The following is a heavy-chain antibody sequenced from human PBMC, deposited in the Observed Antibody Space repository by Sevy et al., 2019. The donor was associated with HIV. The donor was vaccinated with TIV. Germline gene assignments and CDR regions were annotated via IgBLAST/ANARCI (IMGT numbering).Heavy chain of an antibody. CDR1: GYTFTDYY. CDR2: MNPSSGAT. Sequence: ASVKVSCKASGYTFTDYYIHWVRQAPGQGLEWVGWMNPSSGATLYAQKFKARVTMTRDTSMTTAYMDLTNLKSDDTAVYFCARAIMGTYCSDSNCRHFDSWGQGTLVTVSS. D-gene: IGHD2-15*01. J-gene: IGHJ4*02. V-gene: IGHV1-2*02. CDR3: ARAIMGTYCSDSNCRHFDS.